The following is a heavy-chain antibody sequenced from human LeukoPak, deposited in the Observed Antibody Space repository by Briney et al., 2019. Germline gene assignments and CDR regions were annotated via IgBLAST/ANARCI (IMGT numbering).Heavy chain of an antibody. J-gene: IGHJ4*02. CDR1: GGSISTYH. D-gene: IGHD5-18*01. Sequence: PETLSLTCTVSGGSISTYHWNWIRKSPGKGLEWIGYMQSTGNSNYNPSLKSRVTMSVDMSRNQIVLNLSSVTAADTAVYFCARDKQHSYGRYFDHWGQGTLVTVSS. CDR3: ARDKQHSYGRYFDH. CDR2: MQSTGNS. V-gene: IGHV4-59*01.